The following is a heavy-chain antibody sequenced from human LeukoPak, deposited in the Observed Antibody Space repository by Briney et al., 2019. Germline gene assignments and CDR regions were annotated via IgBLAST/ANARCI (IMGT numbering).Heavy chain of an antibody. CDR2: IYTSGST. V-gene: IGHV4-61*02. CDR3: ARAQWLVAFDY. Sequence: PSETLSLTCTVSGGSISSGSYYWSWIRQPAGKGLEWIGRIYTSGSTNYNPSLKSRVTISVDTSKNQFSLKLSSVTAADTAAYYCARAQWLVAFDYWGQGTLVTVSS. J-gene: IGHJ4*02. CDR1: GGSISSGSYY. D-gene: IGHD6-19*01.